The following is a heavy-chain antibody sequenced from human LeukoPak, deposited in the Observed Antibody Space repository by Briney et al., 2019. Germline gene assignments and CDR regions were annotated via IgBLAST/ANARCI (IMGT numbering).Heavy chain of an antibody. CDR2: IWYDGSNK. CDR3: ARGPYYDFWSGYYRPLYYYYYGMDV. Sequence: GGSLRLSCAASGFTFSSYGMHWVRQAPGKGLEWVAVIWYDGSNKYYADSVKGRFTISRDNSKNTLYLQMNSLRAEDTAVYYCARGPYYDFWSGYYRPLYYYYYGMDVWGQGTTVTVSS. V-gene: IGHV3-33*01. J-gene: IGHJ6*02. D-gene: IGHD3-3*01. CDR1: GFTFSSYG.